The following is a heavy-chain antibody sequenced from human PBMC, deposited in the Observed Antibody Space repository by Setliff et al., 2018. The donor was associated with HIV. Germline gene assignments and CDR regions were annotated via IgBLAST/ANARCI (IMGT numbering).Heavy chain of an antibody. Sequence: PSETLSLTCTVSGGSISSNSYYWRWIRQPAGKGLEWIGHIYTNGRTNYNPPLKSRVTISVDPSKNQFSLNLTSVTAADTAVYFCASRVYYYDSNKVLREEGFDPWGQGTLVTVSS. J-gene: IGHJ5*02. D-gene: IGHD3-22*01. CDR2: IYTNGRT. CDR3: ASRVYYYDSNKVLREEGFDP. V-gene: IGHV4-61*09. CDR1: GGSISSNSYY.